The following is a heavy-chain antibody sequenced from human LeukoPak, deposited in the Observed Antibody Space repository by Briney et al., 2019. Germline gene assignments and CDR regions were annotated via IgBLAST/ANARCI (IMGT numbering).Heavy chain of an antibody. Sequence: GGSLRLSCAASGFTFSSYGMHWVRQAPGKGLEWVAVISYDGSNKYYADSVKGRFTISRDNSKNTLYLQMNSLRAEDTAVYYCARSRSPGYSSGWFSYWGQGTLVTVSS. CDR1: GFTFSSYG. CDR2: ISYDGSNK. D-gene: IGHD6-19*01. J-gene: IGHJ4*02. CDR3: ARSRSPGYSSGWFSY. V-gene: IGHV3-30*19.